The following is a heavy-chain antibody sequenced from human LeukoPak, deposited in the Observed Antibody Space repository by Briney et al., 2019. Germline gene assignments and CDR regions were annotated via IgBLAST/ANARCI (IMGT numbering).Heavy chain of an antibody. CDR1: GFTFSSYW. J-gene: IGHJ4*02. V-gene: IGHV3-7*01. D-gene: IGHD2-21*02. CDR3: ATDRDWTFEF. CDR2: IKQDGSEK. Sequence: GGSLRLSCAASGFTFSSYWMSWVRQAPGKGLEWVANIKQDGSEKYYVDSVKGRFTISRDNSKNTLYLQMNSLRPEDTAVYHCATDRDWTFEFWGQGTLVTVSS.